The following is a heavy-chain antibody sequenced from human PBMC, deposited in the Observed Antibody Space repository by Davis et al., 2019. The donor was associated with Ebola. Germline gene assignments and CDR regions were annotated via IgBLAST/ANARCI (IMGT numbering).Heavy chain of an antibody. CDR3: ARGTEYYDFWTESYYYYGMDV. Sequence: MPSETLSLTCAVYGGSFSGYYWTWIRQHPGKGLEWIGYIYYSGSTYYNPSLKSRVTISVDTSKNQFSLKLSSVTAADTAVYYCARGTEYYDFWTESYYYYGMDVWGKGTTVTVSS. D-gene: IGHD3/OR15-3a*01. V-gene: IGHV4-30-4*08. J-gene: IGHJ6*04. CDR2: IYYSGST. CDR1: GGSFSGYY.